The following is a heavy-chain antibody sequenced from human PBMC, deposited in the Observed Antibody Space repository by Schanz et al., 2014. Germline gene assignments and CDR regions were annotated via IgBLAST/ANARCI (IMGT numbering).Heavy chain of an antibody. J-gene: IGHJ4*02. CDR1: GGTFSSYT. CDR2: IIPVLNIA. V-gene: IGHV1-69*08. CDR3: ARDQSPYTNSSDVRYFDY. Sequence: QVQLVQSGGEMKKPGASVKVSCKLSGGTFSSYTISWMRQAPGQGLEWMGKIIPVLNIATYAQRFQDRVSITADTSTNTAYMELSSLRSEDTAVYYCARDQSPYTNSSDVRYFDYWGQGSLVTVSS. D-gene: IGHD6-6*01.